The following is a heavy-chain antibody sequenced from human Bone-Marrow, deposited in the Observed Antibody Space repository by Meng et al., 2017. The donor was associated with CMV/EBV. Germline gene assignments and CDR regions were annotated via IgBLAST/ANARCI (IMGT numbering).Heavy chain of an antibody. CDR3: ARGGLARPIYYYYGMDV. D-gene: IGHD6-6*01. CDR1: GDSVSSNSAA. Sequence: SQTLSLTCAISGDSVSSNSAAWNWIRQSPSRGLEWLGRTYYRSKWYNDYAVSVKSRITINPDTSKNQFSLQLNSVTPEDTAVYYCARGGLARPIYYYYGMDVWGQGHTVNVSS. J-gene: IGHJ6*02. CDR2: TYYRSKWYN. V-gene: IGHV6-1*01.